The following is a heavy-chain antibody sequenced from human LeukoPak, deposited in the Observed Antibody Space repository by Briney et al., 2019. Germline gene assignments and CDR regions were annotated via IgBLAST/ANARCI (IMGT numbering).Heavy chain of an antibody. D-gene: IGHD6-13*01. J-gene: IGHJ1*01. CDR3: ARTYSSSLGGLFQH. V-gene: IGHV1-2*06. CDR2: INPNTGGT. Sequence: ASVKVSCKASGYTFTGYFMHWVRQAPGQGLEWMGRINPNTGGTNYAQKFQGRVTMTRDTSINTAYMELSGLRIDDTAVYYCARTYSSSLGGLFQHWGQGTLVTVSS. CDR1: GYTFTGYF.